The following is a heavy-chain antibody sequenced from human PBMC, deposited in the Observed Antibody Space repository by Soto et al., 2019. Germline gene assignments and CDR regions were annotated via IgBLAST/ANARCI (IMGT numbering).Heavy chain of an antibody. V-gene: IGHV3-23*01. CDR1: GFTFSTYA. D-gene: IGHD1-1*01. J-gene: IGHJ5*02. CDR2: ISASGGDT. CDR3: ARRPTATAS. Sequence: EAQMLESGGGSVQPGGSLRLSCAASGFTFSTYAVAWVRQSPGKGLEWVSSISASGGDTWYADSVKGRFTISRDNSKNTLYLQMNSLRVEDTAVYYCARRPTATASCGQGTLVTVSS.